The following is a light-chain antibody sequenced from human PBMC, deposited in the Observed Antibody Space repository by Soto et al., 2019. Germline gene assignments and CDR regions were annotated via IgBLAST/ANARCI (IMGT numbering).Light chain of an antibody. CDR2: WAS. CDR1: QSVLASSNNKNC. Sequence: DIVMTQSPDSLAVSLGEMATFNCKSSQSVLASSNNKNCLAWYQQKPGQPPKLLIYWASTRESGVPDRFSGSGSGTDFTLTISSLQAEDVAFYYCHQYYGAPFTFGQGTRLEIK. CDR3: HQYYGAPFT. V-gene: IGKV4-1*01. J-gene: IGKJ5*01.